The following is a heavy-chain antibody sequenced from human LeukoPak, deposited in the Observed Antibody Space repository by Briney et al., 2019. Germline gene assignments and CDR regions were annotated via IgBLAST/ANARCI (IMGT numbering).Heavy chain of an antibody. CDR3: ARSGSSGYYFDY. V-gene: IGHV4-34*01. Sequence: SETLSLTCAVYGGSFRGYYWSWIRQPPGKGLEWIGEINHSGSTNYNPSLKSRVTISVDTSKNQFSLKLSSVTAADTAVYYCARSGSSGYYFDYWGQGTLVTVSS. D-gene: IGHD3-22*01. CDR2: INHSGST. CDR1: GGSFRGYY. J-gene: IGHJ4*02.